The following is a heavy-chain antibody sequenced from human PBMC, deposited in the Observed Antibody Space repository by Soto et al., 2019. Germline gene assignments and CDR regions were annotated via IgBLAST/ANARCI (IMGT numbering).Heavy chain of an antibody. CDR1: AYTFTSYD. CDR2: MNPNSGNT. J-gene: IGHJ5*02. Sequence: ASVKVSCKASAYTFTSYDINWVRQATGQGLEWMGWMNPNSGNTGYAQKFQGRVTMTRNTSISTAYMELSSLRSEDTAVYYCAREGVRTYYDFWSGYPNWFDPWGQGTLVTVSS. CDR3: AREGVRTYYDFWSGYPNWFDP. V-gene: IGHV1-8*01. D-gene: IGHD3-3*01.